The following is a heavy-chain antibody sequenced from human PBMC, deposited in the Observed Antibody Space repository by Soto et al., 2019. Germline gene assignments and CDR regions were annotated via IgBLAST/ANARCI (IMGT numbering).Heavy chain of an antibody. V-gene: IGHV3-48*03. CDR3: ETAGWTGTV. CDR2: ISVSGSMR. CDR1: GFTFSSNE. J-gene: IGHJ6*01. D-gene: IGHD1-1*01. Sequence: GGSLRLSSAPSGFTFSSNEMNWVRQAPGKGLEWVSYISVSGSMRFYADAVRGRFTISRDNTKKMLYLQMNSLRGEDTALCYCETAGWTGTVWGQVSTVTVSS.